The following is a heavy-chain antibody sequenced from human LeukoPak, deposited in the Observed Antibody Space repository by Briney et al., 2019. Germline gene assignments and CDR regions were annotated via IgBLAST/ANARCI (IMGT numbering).Heavy chain of an antibody. CDR1: GYTFTSYY. CDR3: ARDRYGSGSYYNREAYYYYGTDV. Sequence: ASVKVSCKASGYTFTSYYIHWVRQAPGQGLEWMGIINPSGGSTSYAQKFQGRVTITADKSTSTAYMELSSLRSEDTAVYYCARDRYGSGSYYNREAYYYYGTDVWGQGTTVTVSS. CDR2: INPSGGST. D-gene: IGHD3-10*01. V-gene: IGHV1-46*01. J-gene: IGHJ6*02.